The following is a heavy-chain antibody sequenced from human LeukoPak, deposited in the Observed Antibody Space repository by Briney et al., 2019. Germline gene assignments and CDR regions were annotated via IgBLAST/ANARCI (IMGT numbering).Heavy chain of an antibody. CDR3: ARLGFSNSGSYLAPSDY. Sequence: AETLSLTCTVSGGSISSYYGRWIRQPPGKGLEWIGYIYYSGGTNYNPSRKSRVTISVDPSKTQFSLKLSSVTAADTAVYYCARLGFSNSGSYLAPSDYWGQGTLVTVSS. D-gene: IGHD1-26*01. CDR1: GGSISSYY. CDR2: IYYSGGT. J-gene: IGHJ4*02. V-gene: IGHV4-59*08.